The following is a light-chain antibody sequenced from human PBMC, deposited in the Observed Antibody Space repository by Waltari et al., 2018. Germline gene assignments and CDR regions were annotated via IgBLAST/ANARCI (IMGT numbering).Light chain of an antibody. CDR2: QDN. Sequence: NFMLTQPHSVSESPGKTVILSCTRSSGTIASNFIQWSQQRPGRAPTGVIYQDNQRPSGVPDRFSGSIDKSSNSASLTISGLKSEDEADYYCQSYDGNNVKIFGGGTKLTVL. CDR1: SGTIASNF. V-gene: IGLV6-57*03. CDR3: QSYDGNNVKI. J-gene: IGLJ2*01.